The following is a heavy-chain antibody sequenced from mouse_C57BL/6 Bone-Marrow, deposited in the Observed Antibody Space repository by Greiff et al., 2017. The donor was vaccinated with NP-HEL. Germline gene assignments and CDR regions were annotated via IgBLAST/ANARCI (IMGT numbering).Heavy chain of an antibody. CDR2: IWTGGGT. J-gene: IGHJ2*01. V-gene: IGHV2-9-1*01. D-gene: IGHD2-4*01. Sequence: VKLVESGPGLVAPSQSLSITCTVSGFSLTSYAISWVRQPPGKGLEWLGVIWTGGGTTYNSALKSRLSISKDNSKSQVFLKMNSLQTDDTARYYCARKGMGLRRGYYFDYWGQGTTLTVSS. CDR3: ARKGMGLRRGYYFDY. CDR1: GFSLTSYA.